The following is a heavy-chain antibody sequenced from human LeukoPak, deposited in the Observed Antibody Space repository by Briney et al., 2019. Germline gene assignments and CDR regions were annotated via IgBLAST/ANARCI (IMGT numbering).Heavy chain of an antibody. CDR1: GGSLSSYY. V-gene: IGHV4-59*08. CDR3: ARRTGYYYGMDA. J-gene: IGHJ6*02. Sequence: SETLSLTCTVSGGSLSSYYWSWIGQPPGKGLEWMGYIYYSGSTSYNPSLRSRVTISVDTSKNQFSLKLTSVTAADTAVYYCARRTGYYYGMDAWGQGTTVTVSS. CDR2: IYYSGST.